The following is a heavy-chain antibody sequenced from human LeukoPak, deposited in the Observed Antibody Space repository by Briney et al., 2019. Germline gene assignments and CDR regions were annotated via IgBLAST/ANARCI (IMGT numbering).Heavy chain of an antibody. D-gene: IGHD2-2*01. Sequence: SETLSLTCAVYGGSFSGYYRSWIRRPAGKGLEWIGRIYTSGSTNYNPSLKSRVTISVDTSKNQFSLKLSSVTAADTAVYYCARRGSSTSWGQETLVTVSS. J-gene: IGHJ4*02. CDR2: IYTSGST. V-gene: IGHV4-59*10. CDR3: ARRGSSTS. CDR1: GGSFSGYY.